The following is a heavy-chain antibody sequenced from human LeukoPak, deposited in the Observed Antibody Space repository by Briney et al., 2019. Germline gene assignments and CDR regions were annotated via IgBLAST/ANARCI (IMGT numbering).Heavy chain of an antibody. Sequence: GRSLRLSCAASGFTFSSYAMHWVRQAPGKGLEWVSTITGGSAKTYYAESVKGRFTISRDNSKNTLYLQMNSLTAEDTAVYSCAKSDCGGDCWLIDYWGQGILVTVSS. J-gene: IGHJ4*02. D-gene: IGHD2-21*02. CDR2: ITGGSAKT. CDR3: AKSDCGGDCWLIDY. V-gene: IGHV3-23*01. CDR1: GFTFSSYA.